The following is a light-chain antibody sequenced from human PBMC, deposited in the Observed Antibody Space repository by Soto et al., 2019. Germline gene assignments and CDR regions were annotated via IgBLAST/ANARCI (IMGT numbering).Light chain of an antibody. CDR2: AAS. CDR1: QGISSY. Sequence: DIQWTQSPSFLSASVGDRVTITCRASQGISSYLAWYQQKPGEAPKLLIYAASNLQSGVPSRFSGSGSGTDFTLTISCLQSEDFATYYCQQYYSFPRTFGQGTKVDIK. V-gene: IGKV1-9*01. CDR3: QQYYSFPRT. J-gene: IGKJ1*01.